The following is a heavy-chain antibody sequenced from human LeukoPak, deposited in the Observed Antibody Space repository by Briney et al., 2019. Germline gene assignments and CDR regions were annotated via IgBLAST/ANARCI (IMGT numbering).Heavy chain of an antibody. CDR1: GYSFTSYW. D-gene: IGHD6-6*01. CDR3: ARLVYGPSGVDYFDY. CDR2: IYPGDSDT. J-gene: IGHJ4*02. Sequence: PGESLKISCKGSGYSFTSYWIGWVRQMPGKGLEWMGIIYPGDSDTRYSPSFQGQVTISADKSISTAYPQWSSLKASDTAMYYCARLVYGPSGVDYFDYWGQGTLVTVSS. V-gene: IGHV5-51*01.